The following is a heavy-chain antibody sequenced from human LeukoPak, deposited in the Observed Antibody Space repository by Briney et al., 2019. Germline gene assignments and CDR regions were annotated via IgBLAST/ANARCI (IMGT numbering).Heavy chain of an antibody. V-gene: IGHV3-7*01. Sequence: GGSLRLSCAASGFTFSDYYMSWIRQAPGKGLEWVANIKQDGSEKYYVDSVKGRFTISRDNAKNSLYLQMNSLRAEDTAVYYCARDWNVVVVAATRGLDYWGQGTLVTVSS. CDR2: IKQDGSEK. J-gene: IGHJ4*02. D-gene: IGHD2-15*01. CDR1: GFTFSDYY. CDR3: ARDWNVVVVAATRGLDY.